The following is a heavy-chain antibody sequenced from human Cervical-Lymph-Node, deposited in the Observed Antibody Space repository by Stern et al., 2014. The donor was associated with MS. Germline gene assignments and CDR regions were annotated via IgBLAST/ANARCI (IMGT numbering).Heavy chain of an antibody. CDR1: GFTFSSYV. J-gene: IGHJ4*02. D-gene: IGHD6-19*01. CDR2: ISVGEGST. V-gene: IGHV3-23*04. CDR3: AKVYGSGPFDY. Sequence: EVQLVQSGGTLVKPGGSLRLSCAASGFTFSSYVMSWVRQAPGKGLEWVSVISVGEGSTFYADSVKGRFTISRDNSKNTLFLQMNSLRAEDTAVYYCAKVYGSGPFDYWGQGTLVTVSS.